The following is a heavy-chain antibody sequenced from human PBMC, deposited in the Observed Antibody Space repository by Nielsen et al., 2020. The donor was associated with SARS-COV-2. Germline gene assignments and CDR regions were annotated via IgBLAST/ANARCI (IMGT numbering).Heavy chain of an antibody. CDR3: AAYYASGSYSSGSSNYYYYGKDV. J-gene: IGHJ6*02. V-gene: IGHV3-30-3*01. CDR2: ISYDGSNK. D-gene: IGHD3-10*01. Sequence: WIRQPPGKGLEWVAVISYDGSNKCYADSVKGRFTISRDNSKNTLYLQMNSLRAEDTAVYYCAAYYASGSYSSGSSNYYYYGKDVWGQGTTVTVSS.